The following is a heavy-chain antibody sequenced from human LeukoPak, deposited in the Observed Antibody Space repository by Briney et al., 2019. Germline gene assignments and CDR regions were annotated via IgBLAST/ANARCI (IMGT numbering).Heavy chain of an antibody. D-gene: IGHD6-19*01. Sequence: GASVKVSCKASGYTFTSYYMHWVRQAPGQGLEWMGIINPSGGSTSYAQKFQGRVTMTRDTSTSTVYMELSSLRAEDTAVYYCAKEPASSGWFDPWGQGTLVAVSS. CDR3: AKEPASSGWFDP. J-gene: IGHJ5*02. CDR1: GYTFTSYY. CDR2: INPSGGST. V-gene: IGHV1-46*01.